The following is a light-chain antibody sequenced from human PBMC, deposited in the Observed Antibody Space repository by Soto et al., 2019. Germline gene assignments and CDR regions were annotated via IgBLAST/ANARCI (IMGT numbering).Light chain of an antibody. J-gene: IGKJ2*02. V-gene: IGKV3-20*01. CDR3: FRYGT. CDR2: GAS. CDR1: QSVSSSY. Sequence: TECRSPRSSSPAKKTTLSSRASQSVSSSYLAWYQQKPGKAPRLLIYGASSRATGIPDRFSGSGSGTDFTRPTSRVCRHGIPADPRFRYGT.